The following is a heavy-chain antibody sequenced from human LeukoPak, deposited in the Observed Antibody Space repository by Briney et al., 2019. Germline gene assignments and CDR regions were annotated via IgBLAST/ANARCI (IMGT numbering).Heavy chain of an antibody. J-gene: IGHJ5*02. V-gene: IGHV3-30*04. CDR3: ARGPYYDFWSGGAHWFDP. Sequence: GGSLRLSCAASGFTFSSYAMHWVRQAPGKGLEWVTLISYDGTNKYYADSVKGRFTISRDNSKNTLYLQMNSLRAEDTAVYYCARGPYYDFWSGGAHWFDPWGQGTLVTVSS. CDR1: GFTFSSYA. CDR2: ISYDGTNK. D-gene: IGHD3-3*01.